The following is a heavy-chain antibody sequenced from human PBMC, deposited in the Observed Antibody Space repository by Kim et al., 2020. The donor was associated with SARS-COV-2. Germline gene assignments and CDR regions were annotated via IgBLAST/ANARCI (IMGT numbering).Heavy chain of an antibody. V-gene: IGHV3-23*01. CDR3: AKAPTLIVVVPAAMPDY. Sequence: VKGRFTISRDNSKNTLYLQMNSLRAEDTAVYYCAKAPTLIVVVPAAMPDYWGQGTLVTVSS. D-gene: IGHD2-2*01. J-gene: IGHJ4*02.